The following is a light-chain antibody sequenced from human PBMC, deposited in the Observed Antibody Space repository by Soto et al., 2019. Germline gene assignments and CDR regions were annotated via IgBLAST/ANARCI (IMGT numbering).Light chain of an antibody. J-gene: IGKJ1*01. Sequence: IQLTQSPSSLSASVGDRVTITCRASQSVSGWLAWYQQKPGEAPKLLIYDASALPRGVPSRFSGSGSGTKFTLTIASLQPDDFATYYCQQYETFSGPFGPGTKVDIK. CDR1: QSVSGW. CDR2: DAS. V-gene: IGKV1-5*01. CDR3: QQYETFSGP.